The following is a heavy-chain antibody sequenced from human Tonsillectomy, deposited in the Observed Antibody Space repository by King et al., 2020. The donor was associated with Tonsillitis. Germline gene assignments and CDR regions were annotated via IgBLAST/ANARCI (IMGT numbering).Heavy chain of an antibody. Sequence: VQLQESGGGRVKPGGSLRLSCAASGFTFSTYTMNWVRQAPGKGLEWVSSISRSGDYIYYVDSVRGRFPISRDDAKNSLYLQMKSLRAEDTAVYYCSRGAYFSDSSAYSSYFDYWGQGTLVTVSS. V-gene: IGHV3-21*01. CDR1: GFTFSTYT. D-gene: IGHD3-22*01. CDR3: SRGAYFSDSSAYSSYFDY. CDR2: ISRSGDYI. J-gene: IGHJ4*02.